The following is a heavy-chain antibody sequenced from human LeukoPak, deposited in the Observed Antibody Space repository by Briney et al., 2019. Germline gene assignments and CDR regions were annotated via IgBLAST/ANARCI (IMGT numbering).Heavy chain of an antibody. CDR1: GFTFSSYG. J-gene: IGHJ6*02. CDR3: AKTGTHHYYGMDV. Sequence: PGGSLRLSCAASGFTFSSYGMHWVRQAPGKGLEWVAVISYDGSNKYYADSVKGRFTISRDNSKNTLYLQMNSLRAEDTAVYYCAKTGTHHYYGMDVWDQGTTVTVSS. V-gene: IGHV3-30*18. CDR2: ISYDGSNK. D-gene: IGHD7-27*01.